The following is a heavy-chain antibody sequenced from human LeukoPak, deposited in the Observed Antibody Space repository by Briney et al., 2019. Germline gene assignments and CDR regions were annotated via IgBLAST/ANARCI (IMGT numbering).Heavy chain of an antibody. D-gene: IGHD2-21*01. CDR1: GISFSNYV. CDR3: AKGSPAILYYCMDV. CDR2: IIGTGAGT. J-gene: IGHJ6*03. Sequence: GGSLRLSCAAPGISFSNYVMTWVRQAPGKGQEWVSAIIGTGAGTYYADSVKGRFTISRDNSKNTLYLQMNSLRAEDTAVYYCAKGSPAILYYCMDVWGKGTTVTVSS. V-gene: IGHV3-23*01.